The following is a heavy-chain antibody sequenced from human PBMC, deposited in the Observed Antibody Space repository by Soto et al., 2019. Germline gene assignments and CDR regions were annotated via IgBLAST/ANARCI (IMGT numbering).Heavy chain of an antibody. Sequence: PGGSLRLSCTASGFTFSSYAMHWVRQAPGKGLEWVAVISYDGSNKYYADSVKGRFTISRDNSKNTLYLQMNSLRAEDTAVYYCARGTPRYCSGGSCYAGFDYWGQGTLVTVSS. V-gene: IGHV3-30-3*01. CDR2: ISYDGSNK. J-gene: IGHJ4*02. D-gene: IGHD2-15*01. CDR1: GFTFSSYA. CDR3: ARGTPRYCSGGSCYAGFDY.